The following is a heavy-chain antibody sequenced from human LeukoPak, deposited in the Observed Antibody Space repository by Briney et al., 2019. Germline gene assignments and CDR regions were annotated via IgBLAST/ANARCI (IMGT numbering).Heavy chain of an antibody. CDR3: AKVDWANYDHYYYYMDV. Sequence: PGGSLRLSCAASGLTFSSYAMIWVRQAPGKGLEWVSAISGSGNSTYYADSVKGRFTISRDNSKNTLYLQMNSLRAEDTAVYYCAKVDWANYDHYYYYMDVWGKGTTVTVSS. V-gene: IGHV3-23*01. CDR1: GLTFSSYA. J-gene: IGHJ6*03. CDR2: ISGSGNST. D-gene: IGHD1-7*01.